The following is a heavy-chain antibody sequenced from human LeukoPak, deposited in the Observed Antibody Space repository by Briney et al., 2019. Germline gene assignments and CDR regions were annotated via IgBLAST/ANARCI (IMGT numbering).Heavy chain of an antibody. D-gene: IGHD6-19*01. CDR1: GGSISSSSYY. J-gene: IGHJ4*02. CDR2: IYYSGGT. V-gene: IGHV4-39*07. CDR3: ARGSLPAGTCLGY. Sequence: SETLSLTCTVSGGSISSSSYYWGWIRQPPGKGLEWIGSIYYSGGTYYNPSLKSRVTMSIDTSKNQFSLKLNSVTAADTAVYYCARGSLPAGTCLGYWGQGTLVTVSS.